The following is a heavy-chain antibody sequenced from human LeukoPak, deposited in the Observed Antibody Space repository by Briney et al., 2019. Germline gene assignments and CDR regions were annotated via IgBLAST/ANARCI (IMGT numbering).Heavy chain of an antibody. D-gene: IGHD5-18*01. Sequence: SETLSLTCTVSGYSISSGYYWGWIRQPPGKGLEWIGSIYHSGSTYYNPSLKSRVTISVDTSKNQFSLKLSSVTAAGTAVYYCARRGYTYGWGWFDPWGQGTLVTVSS. V-gene: IGHV4-38-2*02. CDR3: ARRGYTYGWGWFDP. J-gene: IGHJ5*02. CDR1: GYSISSGYY. CDR2: IYHSGST.